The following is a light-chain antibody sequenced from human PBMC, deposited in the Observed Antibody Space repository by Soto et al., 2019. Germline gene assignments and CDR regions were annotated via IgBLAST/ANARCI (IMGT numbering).Light chain of an antibody. Sequence: IVLTQSPATRSLSPGERATLSCRASQSVNSNLSCYQQKPAQAPSLLIFDASYMATDIPARFSGSGYGTDFRLTISSLEREDFAVYYCQQRSNWPLTFGGGNKVEIK. CDR3: QQRSNWPLT. CDR1: QSVNSN. V-gene: IGKV3-11*01. CDR2: DAS. J-gene: IGKJ4*01.